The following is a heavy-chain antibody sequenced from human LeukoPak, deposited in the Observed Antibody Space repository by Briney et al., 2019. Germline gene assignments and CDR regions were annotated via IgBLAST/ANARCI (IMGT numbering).Heavy chain of an antibody. CDR3: ARHLSGITGYTYGRGIDY. Sequence: GGSLRLSCAASGFTFDDYGMTWVRQAPGKGLEWVANIKKDGSEKYYVDSVKGRFTISRDNAKKSLYLQMNSLRAEDTAVYYCARHLSGITGYTYGRGIDYWGQGTLLTVSS. D-gene: IGHD5-18*01. J-gene: IGHJ4*02. CDR1: GFTFDDYG. CDR2: IKKDGSEK. V-gene: IGHV3-7*01.